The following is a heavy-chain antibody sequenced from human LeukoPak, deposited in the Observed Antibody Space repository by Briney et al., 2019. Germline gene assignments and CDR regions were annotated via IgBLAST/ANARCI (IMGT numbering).Heavy chain of an antibody. V-gene: IGHV3-7*03. CDR3: ARHSNGWSEGTY. CDR2: IKQDGCEK. CDR1: GFTFRNYW. Sequence: GGSLRLSCAASGFTFRNYWMTWVRQAPGKGLEWVANIKQDGCEKNYVDSVKGRFTISRDNAKNSLFLQMNSLRAEDTAVYYCARHSNGWSEGTYWGQGTLVTVTS. D-gene: IGHD6-19*01. J-gene: IGHJ4*02.